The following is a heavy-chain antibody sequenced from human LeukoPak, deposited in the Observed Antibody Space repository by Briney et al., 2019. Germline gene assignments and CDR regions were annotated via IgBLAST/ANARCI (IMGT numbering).Heavy chain of an antibody. J-gene: IGHJ4*02. Sequence: ASVMVSCKASGYTFNKHGITWVRQAPGQGLEWMGWISAYNGDTKYGQKFQGRVTLLTDTSASTAYMELRSLRSDDTAVYCCARDPSNTSGWSPYFDYWGQGALVTVSS. CDR1: GYTFNKHG. CDR3: ARDPSNTSGWSPYFDY. V-gene: IGHV1-18*04. CDR2: ISAYNGDT. D-gene: IGHD6-19*01.